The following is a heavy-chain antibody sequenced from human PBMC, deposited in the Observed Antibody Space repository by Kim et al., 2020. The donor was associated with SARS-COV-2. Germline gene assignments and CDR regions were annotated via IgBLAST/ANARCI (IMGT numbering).Heavy chain of an antibody. V-gene: IGHV1-69*13. J-gene: IGHJ5*02. CDR3: ARDPGLSSKLARGWFDP. CDR2: IIPIFGTA. Sequence: SVKVSCKASGGTFSSYAISWVRQAPGQGLEWMGGIIPIFGTANYAQKFQGRVTITADESTSTAYMELSSLRSEDTAVYYCARDPGLSSKLARGWFDPWGQGTLVTVSS. D-gene: IGHD6-13*01. CDR1: GGTFSSYA.